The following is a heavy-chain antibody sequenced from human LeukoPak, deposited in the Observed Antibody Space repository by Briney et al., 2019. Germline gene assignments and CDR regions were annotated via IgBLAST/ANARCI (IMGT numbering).Heavy chain of an antibody. D-gene: IGHD6-13*01. CDR1: GGSISSGDYY. CDR2: IYYSGST. J-gene: IGHJ4*02. V-gene: IGHV4-30-4*08. Sequence: PSETLSLTCTVSGGSISSGDYYWSWIRQPPGKGLEWIGYIYYSGSTYYNPSLKSRVTISVDTSKNQFSLKLSSVTAADTAVYYCARGIAAVGNYFDYWGQGTLVTVSS. CDR3: ARGIAAVGNYFDY.